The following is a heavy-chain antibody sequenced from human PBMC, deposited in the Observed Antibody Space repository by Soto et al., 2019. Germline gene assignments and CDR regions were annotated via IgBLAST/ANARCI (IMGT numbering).Heavy chain of an antibody. CDR2: IYHSGST. CDR1: GGSISSDC. D-gene: IGHD4-17*01. Sequence: QVQLQESGPGLVKPSETLALTCTVSGGSISSDCLSWIRQPPGKGLEWIGHIYHSGSTNYNPSLKSRVTIPIDTSMKQLSLMLTSVTAAYTAVYFCARVTDYAYFDTWGQGNLVTVSS. J-gene: IGHJ5*02. CDR3: ARVTDYAYFDT. V-gene: IGHV4-59*01.